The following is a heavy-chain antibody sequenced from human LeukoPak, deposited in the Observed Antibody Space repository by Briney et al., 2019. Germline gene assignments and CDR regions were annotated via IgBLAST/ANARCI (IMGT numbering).Heavy chain of an antibody. V-gene: IGHV1-3*01. CDR3: ARGVASSGWFDP. Sequence: VASVKVSCKASGYTFSSYAMHWVRQAPGQRLEWMGWISAGNGNTKYSQKFQGRVTITRDTSASTAYMELSSLRYEDTAVYYCARGVASSGWFDPWGQGTLATVSS. CDR2: ISAGNGNT. J-gene: IGHJ5*02. CDR1: GYTFSSYA. D-gene: IGHD6-19*01.